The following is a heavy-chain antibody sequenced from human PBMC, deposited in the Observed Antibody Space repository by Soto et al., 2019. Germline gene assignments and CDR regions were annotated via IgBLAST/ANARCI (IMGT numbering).Heavy chain of an antibody. CDR3: ARANSIPDYGDHSSGGFDP. CDR1: GGTFSSYA. V-gene: IGHV1-69*01. D-gene: IGHD4-17*01. CDR2: IIPIFGTA. J-gene: IGHJ5*02. Sequence: QVQLVQSGAEVKKPGSSVKVSCKASGGTFSSYAISWVRQAPGQGLEWMGGIIPIFGTANYAQKFQGRVTITADESTSTAYMELSSLRSEDTAVYYCARANSIPDYGDHSSGGFDPWGQGTLVTVSS.